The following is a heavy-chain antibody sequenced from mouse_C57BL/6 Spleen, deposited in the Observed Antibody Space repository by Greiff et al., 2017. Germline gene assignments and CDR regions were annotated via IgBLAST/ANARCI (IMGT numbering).Heavy chain of an antibody. J-gene: IGHJ4*01. CDR1: GYSITSGYD. D-gene: IGHD1-1*01. V-gene: IGHV3-1*01. Sequence: VQLQESGPGMVKPSQSLSLTCTVTGYSITSGYDWHWIRHFPGNKLEWMGYISYSGSTNYNPSLKSRISITHDTSKNHFFLKLNSVTTEDTATYYCARGSSSYYYAMDYWGQGTSVTVSS. CDR2: ISYSGST. CDR3: ARGSSSYYYAMDY.